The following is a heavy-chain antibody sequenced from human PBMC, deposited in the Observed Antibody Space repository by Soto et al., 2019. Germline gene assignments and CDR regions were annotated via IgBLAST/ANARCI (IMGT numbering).Heavy chain of an antibody. V-gene: IGHV3-30*18. CDR2: ISYDGSNK. Sequence: QVQLVESGGGVVQPGRSLRLSCAASGFTFSSYSMHWVRQAPGKGLEWVAVISYDGSNKYYADSVKGRFTISRDNSKNTLYLQMNSLRAEDTAVYYCAKHDYGDYGIDYWGQGTLVTVSS. D-gene: IGHD4-17*01. CDR1: GFTFSSYS. CDR3: AKHDYGDYGIDY. J-gene: IGHJ4*02.